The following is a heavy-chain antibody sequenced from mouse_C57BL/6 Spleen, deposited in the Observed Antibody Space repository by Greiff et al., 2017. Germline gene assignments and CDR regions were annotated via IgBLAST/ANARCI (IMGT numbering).Heavy chain of an antibody. CDR2: IHPNSGST. CDR1: GYTFTSYW. J-gene: IGHJ4*01. D-gene: IGHD3-2*02. CDR3: ARGSGYVYAMGY. Sequence: VQLQQPGAELVKPGASVKLSCKASGYTFTSYWMHWVKQRPGQGLEWIGMIHPNSGSTNYNEKFKSKATLTVDKSSSTAYMQLSSLTSEDAAVYYCARGSGYVYAMGYWGQGTSVTVSS. V-gene: IGHV1-64*01.